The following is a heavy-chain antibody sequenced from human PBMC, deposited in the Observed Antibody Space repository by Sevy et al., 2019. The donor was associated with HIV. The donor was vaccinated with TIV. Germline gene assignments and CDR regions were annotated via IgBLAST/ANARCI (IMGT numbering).Heavy chain of an antibody. J-gene: IGHJ4*02. Sequence: GGSLRLSCTASGFTFSNHGMHWVRQAPGKGPEWVAIIRYDGSNKYYADSVKGRFTISRDNSKNTLYLQMNSLRAEDTAVYYCAKETTIFGVVTPFDYWGQGTLVTVSS. V-gene: IGHV3-30*02. D-gene: IGHD3-3*01. CDR2: IRYDGSNK. CDR3: AKETTIFGVVTPFDY. CDR1: GFTFSNHG.